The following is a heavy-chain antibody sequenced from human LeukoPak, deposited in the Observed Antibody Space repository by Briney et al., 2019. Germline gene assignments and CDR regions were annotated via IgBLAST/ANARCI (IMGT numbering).Heavy chain of an antibody. Sequence: PGGSLRLSCAASGFTFSSYAMRWVRQAPGKGLEWVAVISYDGSNKYYADSVKGRFTISRDNSKNTLYLQMNSLRAEDTAVYYCARAFQWLVYYFDYWGQGTLVTVSS. CDR3: ARAFQWLVYYFDY. J-gene: IGHJ4*02. D-gene: IGHD6-19*01. CDR2: ISYDGSNK. V-gene: IGHV3-30-3*01. CDR1: GFTFSSYA.